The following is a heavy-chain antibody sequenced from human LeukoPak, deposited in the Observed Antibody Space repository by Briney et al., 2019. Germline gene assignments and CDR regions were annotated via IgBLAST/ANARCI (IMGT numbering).Heavy chain of an antibody. CDR2: ISYDGSNK. J-gene: IGHJ4*02. CDR3: AKDRDRFGELQYYFDY. CDR1: GFTFSSYG. V-gene: IGHV3-30*18. D-gene: IGHD3-10*01. Sequence: GGSLRLSCTASGFTFSSYGMHWVRQAPGKGLEWVAVISYDGSNKYYADSVKGRFTISRDNSKNTPYLQMNSLRAEDTAVYYCAKDRDRFGELQYYFDYWGQGTLVTVSS.